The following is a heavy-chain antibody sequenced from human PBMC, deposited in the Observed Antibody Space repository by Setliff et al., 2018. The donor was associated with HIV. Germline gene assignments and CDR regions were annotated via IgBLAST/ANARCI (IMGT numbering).Heavy chain of an antibody. CDR2: IYYTGST. V-gene: IGHV4-31*03. Sequence: PSETLSLTCTVSGGLISSGGFYWSWIRQHPEKGLEWIGYIYYTGSTYYNPSLKSRVTISVDTSKNQFSLKLSSVTAADTAVYYCARHSWGEGDYWGQGTLVTVSS. J-gene: IGHJ4*02. CDR3: ARHSWGEGDY. CDR1: GGLISSGGFY. D-gene: IGHD7-27*01.